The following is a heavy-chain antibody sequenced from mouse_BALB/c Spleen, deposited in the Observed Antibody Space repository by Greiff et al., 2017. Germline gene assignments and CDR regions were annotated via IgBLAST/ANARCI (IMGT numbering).Heavy chain of an antibody. V-gene: IGHV5-9-4*01. D-gene: IGHD2-10*02. Sequence: EVKLMESGGGLVKPGGSLTLSCAASGFTFCSYAMSWVRQSPEKSLEWVAEIRSGGSYTYYPDTVTGRFTISRDNAKNHLYLEMSSLRSEDTAMYYCARGGLYGRYYFDYWGQGTTVTVSS. CDR1: GFTFCSYA. CDR3: ARGGLYGRYYFDY. J-gene: IGHJ2*01. CDR2: IRSGGSYT.